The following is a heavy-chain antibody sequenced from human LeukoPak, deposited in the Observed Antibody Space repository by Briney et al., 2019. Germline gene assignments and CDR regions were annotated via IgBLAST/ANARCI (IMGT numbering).Heavy chain of an antibody. CDR3: ARGPSPDYYDSSGYPGDFDY. J-gene: IGHJ4*02. CDR1: GGSFSGYY. D-gene: IGHD3-22*01. Sequence: SETLSLTCAVYGGSFSGYYWSWIRQPPGKGLEWIGEINHSGSTNYNPSLKSRVTISVDTSKNQFSLKLSSVTAADTAVYYCARGPSPDYYDSSGYPGDFDYWGQGTLVTVSS. V-gene: IGHV4-34*01. CDR2: INHSGST.